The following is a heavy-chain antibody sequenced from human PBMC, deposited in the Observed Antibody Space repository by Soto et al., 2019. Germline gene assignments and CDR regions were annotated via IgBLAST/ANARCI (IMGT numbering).Heavy chain of an antibody. J-gene: IGHJ6*02. CDR1: GYTFTSYY. V-gene: IGHV1-46*01. D-gene: IGHD3-9*01. CDR2: INPSGGST. Sequence: ASVKVSCKASGYTFTSYYMHWVRQAPGQGLEWVGIINPSGGSTSYAQKFQGRVTMTRDTSTSTVYMELSSLRSEDTAVYYCARDLRYFDAGPRGYYYYYGMDVWGQGTTVTVSS. CDR3: ARDLRYFDAGPRGYYYYYGMDV.